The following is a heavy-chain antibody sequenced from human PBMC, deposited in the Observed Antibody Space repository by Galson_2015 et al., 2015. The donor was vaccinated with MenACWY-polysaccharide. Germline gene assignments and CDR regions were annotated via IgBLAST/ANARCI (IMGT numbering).Heavy chain of an antibody. V-gene: IGHV3-7*01. D-gene: IGHD6-19*01. CDR2: INHGGSDR. J-gene: IGHJ4*02. Sequence: SLRLSCAASGFTLSMYWMSWIRQAPGKGLEWVANINHGGSDRFYVDSVEGRFTISRDNGKNSLYLQMNSLRAEDTAVYYCARIDVAGPGYVDRWGQGTLVTVAA. CDR3: ARIDVAGPGYVDR. CDR1: GFTLSMYW.